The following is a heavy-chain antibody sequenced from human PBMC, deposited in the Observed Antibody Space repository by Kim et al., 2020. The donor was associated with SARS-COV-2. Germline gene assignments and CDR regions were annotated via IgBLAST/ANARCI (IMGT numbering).Heavy chain of an antibody. D-gene: IGHD3-3*01. CDR3: ARESRFDFWSAYWSYYFDY. Sequence: KGRFTISRDNSKNTLYLHMNSLRAEDTAVYYCARESRFDFWSAYWSYYFDYWGQGTLVTVSS. V-gene: IGHV3-53*01. J-gene: IGHJ4*02.